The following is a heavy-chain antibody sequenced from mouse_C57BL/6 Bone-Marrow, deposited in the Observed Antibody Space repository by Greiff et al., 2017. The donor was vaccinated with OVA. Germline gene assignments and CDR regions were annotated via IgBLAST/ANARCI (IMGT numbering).Heavy chain of an antibody. D-gene: IGHD2-5*01. CDR2: IWSGGST. Sequence: VKLQESGPGLVQPSQSLSITCTVSGFSLTSYGVHWVRQSPGKGLEWLGVIWSGGSTDYNAAFISRLSISKDNSKSQVFFKMNSLQADDTAIYYCARKGYYSNYVSMDYWGQGTSVTVSS. V-gene: IGHV2-2*01. CDR1: GFSLTSYG. CDR3: ARKGYYSNYVSMDY. J-gene: IGHJ4*01.